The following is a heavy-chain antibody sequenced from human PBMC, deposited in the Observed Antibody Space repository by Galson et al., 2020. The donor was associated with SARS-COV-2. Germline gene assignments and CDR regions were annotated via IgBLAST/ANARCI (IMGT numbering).Heavy chain of an antibody. D-gene: IGHD2-2*01. CDR1: GFTFSSYG. CDR3: AKEPHIVVVPAAMRYYYGMDV. Sequence: GGSLRLSCAASGFTFSSYGMHWVRQAPGKGLEWVAFIRYDGSNKYYADSVKGRFTISRDNSKNTLYLQMNSLRAEDTAVYYCAKEPHIVVVPAAMRYYYGMDVWGQGTTVTVSS. J-gene: IGHJ6*02. V-gene: IGHV3-30*02. CDR2: IRYDGSNK.